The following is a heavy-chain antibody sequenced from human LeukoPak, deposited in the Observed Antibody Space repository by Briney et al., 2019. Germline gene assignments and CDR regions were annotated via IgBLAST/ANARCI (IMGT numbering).Heavy chain of an antibody. CDR2: INHSGST. V-gene: IGHV4-34*01. D-gene: IGHD3-16*02. Sequence: SETLSLTCAVYGGSFSGYYWSWIRQPPGKGLEWIGEINHSGSTNYNPSLKSRVTISVDTSMNQFSLKLSSVTAADTAVYYCARVGRSPDAFDIWGQGTMVTVSS. CDR1: GGSFSGYY. CDR3: ARVGRSPDAFDI. J-gene: IGHJ3*02.